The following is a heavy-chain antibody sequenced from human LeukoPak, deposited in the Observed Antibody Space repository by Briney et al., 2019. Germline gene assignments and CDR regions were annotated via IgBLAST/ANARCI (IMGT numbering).Heavy chain of an antibody. V-gene: IGHV1-2*02. Sequence: ASVKVSFKASGYTFTGYYMHWVRQAPGQGLEWMGWINPNSGGTNYAQKFQGRVTMTRDTSISTAYMELSRLTSDDTAGYYCARIDYYGSGRQWGNAFDIWGQGTMVTVSS. J-gene: IGHJ3*02. CDR1: GYTFTGYY. CDR2: INPNSGGT. D-gene: IGHD3-10*01. CDR3: ARIDYYGSGRQWGNAFDI.